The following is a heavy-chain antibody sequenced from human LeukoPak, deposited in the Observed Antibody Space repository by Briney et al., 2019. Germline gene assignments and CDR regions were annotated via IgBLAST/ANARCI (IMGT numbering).Heavy chain of an antibody. J-gene: IGHJ5*02. V-gene: IGHV4-39*01. CDR1: GGSISSYY. CDR2: IYYSGST. D-gene: IGHD6-13*01. Sequence: PSETLSLTCSVSGGSISSYYWGWIRQPPGKGLEWIGSIYYSGSTYYNPSLKSRVTISVDTSKNQFSLKLSSVTAADTAVYYCARLRGGISRNWFDPWGQGTLVTVSS. CDR3: ARLRGGISRNWFDP.